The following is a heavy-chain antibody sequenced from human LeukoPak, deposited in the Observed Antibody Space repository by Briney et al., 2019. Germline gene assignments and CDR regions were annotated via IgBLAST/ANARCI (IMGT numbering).Heavy chain of an antibody. V-gene: IGHV4-39*01. Sequence: PSETLSLTCTVSGGPISSSTYYWGWIRQPPGKGLEWIGSIYYSGSTFYNPSLKSRVTISVDTSKNQFSLKLSSVTSADTAVYYCARGPDYSSSYAANWFDPWGQGTLVTVSS. CDR3: ARGPDYSSSYAANWFDP. CDR1: GGPISSSTYY. CDR2: IYYSGST. J-gene: IGHJ5*02. D-gene: IGHD6-13*01.